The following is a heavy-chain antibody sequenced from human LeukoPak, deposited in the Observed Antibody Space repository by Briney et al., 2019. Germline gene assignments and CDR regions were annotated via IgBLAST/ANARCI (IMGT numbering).Heavy chain of an antibody. Sequence: GGSLRLSCAASGFTFSSYAMSWVRQAPGKGLEWVSAISGSGGSTYYADSVKGRFTISRDNSKNTLYLQMNSLRAEDTAVYYCAKVRSSGXTXXXXXNXXDPXXXXTLVT. CDR3: AKVRSSGXTXXXXXNXXDP. D-gene: IGHD6-19*01. J-gene: IGHJ5*02. CDR2: ISGSGGST. CDR1: GFTFSSYA. V-gene: IGHV3-23*01.